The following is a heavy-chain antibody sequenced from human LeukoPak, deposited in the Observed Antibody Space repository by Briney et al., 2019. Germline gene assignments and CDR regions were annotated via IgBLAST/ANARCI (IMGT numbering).Heavy chain of an antibody. V-gene: IGHV1-8*01. CDR1: GYTFTSYD. CDR3: ARDRGYCSGGSCFVDY. CDR2: MNPNSGNT. J-gene: IGHJ4*02. D-gene: IGHD2-15*01. Sequence: ASVKVSCKASGYTFTSYDINWVRQATGQGLEWMGWMNPNSGNTGYAQKFQGRVTMTRNTSISTAYMELSSLRSEDTAVYYCARDRGYCSGGSCFVDYWGQGTLVTVSS.